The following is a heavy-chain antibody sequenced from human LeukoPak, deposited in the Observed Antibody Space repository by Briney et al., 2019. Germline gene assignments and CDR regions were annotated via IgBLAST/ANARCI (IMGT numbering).Heavy chain of an antibody. CDR1: GGSFSGYY. Sequence: PSETLSLTCAVYGGSFSGYYWSWIRQPPGKGLEWIGEINHSGSTNYNPSLKSRVTISVDTSKNQFSLKLSSVTAADTAVYYCARANWGSGWLDPWGQGTLVTVSS. V-gene: IGHV4-34*01. CDR3: ARANWGSGWLDP. J-gene: IGHJ5*02. D-gene: IGHD7-27*01. CDR2: INHSGST.